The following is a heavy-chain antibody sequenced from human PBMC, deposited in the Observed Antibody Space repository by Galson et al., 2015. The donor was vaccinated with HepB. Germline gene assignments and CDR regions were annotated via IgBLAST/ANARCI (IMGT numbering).Heavy chain of an antibody. Sequence: SLRLSCAASGFTFSNSWMSWVRQAPGKGLEWVCCIKSKTDGGTTDYAAPVKGRFTISRDNSKNTLYLKMNSPKTEDTAVYYCTTSGWYRNWYFDFWGRGTLVTVSS. J-gene: IGHJ2*01. D-gene: IGHD6-19*01. V-gene: IGHV3-15*01. CDR1: GFTFSNSW. CDR2: IKSKTDGGTT. CDR3: TTSGWYRNWYFDF.